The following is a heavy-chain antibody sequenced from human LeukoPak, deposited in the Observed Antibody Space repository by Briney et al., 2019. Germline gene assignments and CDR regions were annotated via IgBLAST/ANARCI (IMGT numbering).Heavy chain of an antibody. V-gene: IGHV3-23*01. CDR1: GFTFSSYA. J-gene: IGHJ3*02. Sequence: GGSLRLSCAASGFTFSSYAMHWVRQAPGKGLEWVSAISGSGSSTYYADSVKGRFTISRDNSKNTLYLQMNSLRAEDTAVYYCAKDLRRIRGSGSLDAFDIWGQGTMVTVSS. CDR2: ISGSGSST. CDR3: AKDLRRIRGSGSLDAFDI. D-gene: IGHD3-10*01.